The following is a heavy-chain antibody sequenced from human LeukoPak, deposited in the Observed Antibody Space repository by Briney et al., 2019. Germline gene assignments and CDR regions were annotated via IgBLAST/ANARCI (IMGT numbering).Heavy chain of an antibody. CDR3: ASDLITMVRGVITEYNWFDP. J-gene: IGHJ5*02. CDR1: GYTVTRYG. CDR2: LSAYNGNT. D-gene: IGHD3-10*01. V-gene: IGHV1-18*04. Sequence: ASVKVSCKASGYTVTRYGISWVRQAPGQGLEWMGWLSAYNGNTNYAQKLQGRVTMTTDTSTSTAYMELRSLRSDDTAVYYCASDLITMVRGVITEYNWFDPWGQGTLVTVSS.